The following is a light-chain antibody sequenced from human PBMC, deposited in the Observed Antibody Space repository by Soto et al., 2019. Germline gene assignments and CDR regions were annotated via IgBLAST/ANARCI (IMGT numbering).Light chain of an antibody. Sequence: DIQMTQSPSTLSGSVEDRVTSTCRASQTISSWLAWYQQKPGKAPKLLIYKASTLKSGVPSRFSGSGSGTDFTLTISSLQPEDFATYYCQQANSFPLTFGGGTKVDIK. J-gene: IGKJ4*01. CDR2: KAS. CDR1: QTISSW. V-gene: IGKV1-5*03. CDR3: QQANSFPLT.